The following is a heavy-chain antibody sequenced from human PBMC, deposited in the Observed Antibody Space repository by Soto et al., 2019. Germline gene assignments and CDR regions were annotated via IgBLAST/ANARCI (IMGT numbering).Heavy chain of an antibody. CDR3: GELGAGGYGDCFYI. D-gene: IGHD2-21*01. V-gene: IGHV4-59*12. Sequence: QVQLQESGPGLVKPSETLSLTCTVSGGSISSYYWSWIRQPPGKGLEWIGYIYYSGSTNYNPSLKGRVNITVVPSKDPFFLKASSVSGGGTAVEYWGELGAGGYGDCFYILGQRTMVTV. J-gene: IGHJ3*02. CDR2: IYYSGST. CDR1: GGSISSYY.